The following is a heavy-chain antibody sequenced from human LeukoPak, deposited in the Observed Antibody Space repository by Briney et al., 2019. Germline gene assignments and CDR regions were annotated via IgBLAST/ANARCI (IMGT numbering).Heavy chain of an antibody. CDR3: ARETDYYDSSGYSNWFDP. Sequence: PGGSLRLSCAASGFTFSSYWMSWVRQAPGKGLEWVANIKQDGSEKYYVDSVKGRFTISRDNAKNSLYLQMNSLRAEDTAVYYCARETDYYDSSGYSNWFDPWGQGTLVTVSS. D-gene: IGHD3-22*01. J-gene: IGHJ5*02. CDR1: GFTFSSYW. V-gene: IGHV3-7*01. CDR2: IKQDGSEK.